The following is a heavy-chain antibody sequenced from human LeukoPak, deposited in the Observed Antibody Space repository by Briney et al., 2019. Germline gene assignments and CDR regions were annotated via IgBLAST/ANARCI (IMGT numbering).Heavy chain of an antibody. D-gene: IGHD3-10*01. CDR2: MKHDGREK. CDR1: GFNFSNYW. CDR3: ARGGRSLWFADLLTN. V-gene: IGHV3-7*01. Sequence: GGSLRLSCAGSGFNFSNYWMVWVRQAPGKGLEWVANMKHDGREKHFVDSVKGRFSISRDNAHNALYLDMNNLRPEDTALYFCARGGRSLWFADLLTNWGQGILVAVSS. J-gene: IGHJ4*02.